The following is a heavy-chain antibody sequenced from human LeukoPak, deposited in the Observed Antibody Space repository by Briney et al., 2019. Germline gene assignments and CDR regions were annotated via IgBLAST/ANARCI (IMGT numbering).Heavy chain of an antibody. CDR2: IYYSGST. Sequence: SETLSLTCTVPGGSISSYYWSWIRQPPGKGLEWIGYIYYSGSTNYNPSLKSRVTISVDTSKNQFSLKLSSVTAADTAVYYCARTVLPLWSTNGGYFDYWGQGTLVTVSS. CDR3: ARTVLPLWSTNGGYFDY. V-gene: IGHV4-59*01. J-gene: IGHJ4*02. CDR1: GGSISSYY. D-gene: IGHD5/OR15-5a*01.